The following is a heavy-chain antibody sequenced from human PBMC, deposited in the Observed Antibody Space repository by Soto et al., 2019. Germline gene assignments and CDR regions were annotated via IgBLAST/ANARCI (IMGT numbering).Heavy chain of an antibody. CDR2: MYSGGET. D-gene: IGHD2-2*01. CDR1: GFTVSICY. Sequence: LGGCLKLSCAASGFTVSICYLSWVRQVPGKGLDWVSIMYSGGETYYAASVKGRFTISRDNSKNTLYLQMSSLRVEDTAVYYCAKRKYCSSTNCFDYWGQGTRVTVSS. CDR3: AKRKYCSSTNCFDY. J-gene: IGHJ4*02. V-gene: IGHV3-66*01.